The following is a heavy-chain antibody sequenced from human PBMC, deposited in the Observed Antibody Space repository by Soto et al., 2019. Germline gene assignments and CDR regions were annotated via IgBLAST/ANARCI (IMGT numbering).Heavy chain of an antibody. D-gene: IGHD4-17*01. CDR3: AAMGTSVTRLYYFDN. CDR1: GGSISSDDYY. Sequence: QVQLQESGPGLVKPSQTLSLTCTVSGGSISSDDYYWSWIRQPPGKGLGWIGFMSYSSITSYNASRNGVVTIAGGPSSNQSSVKLSVMTAADTAVYYCAAMGTSVTRLYYFDNWGQGTLVTVSS. CDR2: MSYSSIT. V-gene: IGHV4-30-4*01. J-gene: IGHJ4*02.